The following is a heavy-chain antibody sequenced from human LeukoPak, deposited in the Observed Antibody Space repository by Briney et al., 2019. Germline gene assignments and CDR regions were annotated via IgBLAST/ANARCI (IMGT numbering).Heavy chain of an antibody. V-gene: IGHV4-31*03. J-gene: IGHJ5*02. D-gene: IGHD3-10*01. CDR2: IYYSGSN. CDR1: GGSISSGGYY. Sequence: PSETLSLTCTVSGGSISSGGYYWGWIRQHPGKGLEWIGYIYYSGSNYYNPSLKSRVTIPVDTSKNQFSLKLSSVTAADTAVYYWASNRLLLWFGEPSPGWFDPWGQGTLVTVSS. CDR3: ASNRLLLWFGEPSPGWFDP.